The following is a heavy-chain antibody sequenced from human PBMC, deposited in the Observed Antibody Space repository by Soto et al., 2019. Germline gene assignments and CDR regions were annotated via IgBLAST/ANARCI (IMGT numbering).Heavy chain of an antibody. D-gene: IGHD3-10*01. CDR2: IYYSGST. CDR1: GGSISSDGDY. J-gene: IGHJ6*02. Sequence: SETLSLTCTVSGGSISSDGDYWSWIRQHPGKGLEWIGYIYYSGSTYYNPSLKSRVTISVDTSKNQFSLKLNSVTAADTAVYYCARARMVRGVIYYYGMDVWGQGTTVTVSS. CDR3: ARARMVRGVIYYYGMDV. V-gene: IGHV4-31*03.